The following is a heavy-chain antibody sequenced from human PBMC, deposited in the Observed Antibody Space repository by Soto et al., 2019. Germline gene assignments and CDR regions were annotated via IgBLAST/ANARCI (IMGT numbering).Heavy chain of an antibody. Sequence: GGSLRLSCAASGFTFSSYAMSWVRQAPGKGLEWVSAISGSGGSTYYADSVKGRFTISRDNSKNTLYLQMNSLRAEDTAVYYCAKAGAYSSSWYVNYNWFDPWGQGTLFTVAS. CDR1: GFTFSSYA. J-gene: IGHJ5*02. CDR2: ISGSGGST. CDR3: AKAGAYSSSWYVNYNWFDP. V-gene: IGHV3-23*01. D-gene: IGHD6-13*01.